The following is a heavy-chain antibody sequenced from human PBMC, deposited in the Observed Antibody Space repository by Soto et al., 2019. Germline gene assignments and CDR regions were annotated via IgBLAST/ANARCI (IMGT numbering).Heavy chain of an antibody. J-gene: IGHJ6*02. CDR3: ARIPIAAAGPYYYYGMDV. Sequence: GASVKVSSKASGYTFTSYGISWVRQAPGQGLEWMGWISAYNGNTNYAQKLQGRVTMTTDTSTSTAYMELRSLRSDDTAVYYCARIPIAAAGPYYYYGMDVWGQGTTVTVS. CDR2: ISAYNGNT. D-gene: IGHD6-13*01. V-gene: IGHV1-18*01. CDR1: GYTFTSYG.